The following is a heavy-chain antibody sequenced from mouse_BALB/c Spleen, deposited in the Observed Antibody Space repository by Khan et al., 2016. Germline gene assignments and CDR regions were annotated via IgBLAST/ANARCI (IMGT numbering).Heavy chain of an antibody. D-gene: IGHD2-1*01. CDR3: ATYGNYEGFAY. V-gene: IGHV3-6*02. CDR1: GYSITSGYY. CDR2: ISYDGSN. Sequence: EVQLQESGPGLVKPSQSLSLTCSVTGYSITSGYYWNWIRQFPGNKLEWMGYISYDGSNNYNPSLKNRISITRDTSKNQLFLKLNSVTTEDTATYYCATYGNYEGFAYGGQGTLVTVSA. J-gene: IGHJ3*01.